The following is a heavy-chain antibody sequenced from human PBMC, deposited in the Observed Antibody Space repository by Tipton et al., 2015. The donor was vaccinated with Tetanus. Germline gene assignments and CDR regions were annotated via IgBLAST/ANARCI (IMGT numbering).Heavy chain of an antibody. D-gene: IGHD2/OR15-2a*01. CDR2: IFIPEGT. CDR3: ARAANNSRRRGYDL. CDR1: GDSISRSY. J-gene: IGHJ3*01. V-gene: IGHV4-59*01. Sequence: GSLRLSCTVSGDSISRSYWSWIRQSPGKGLEWIGYIFIPEGTIYNPSLQSRVIISVDTSKSQVSLKLTSVTAADTAIYYCARAANNSRRRGYDLWGQGATVIVSS.